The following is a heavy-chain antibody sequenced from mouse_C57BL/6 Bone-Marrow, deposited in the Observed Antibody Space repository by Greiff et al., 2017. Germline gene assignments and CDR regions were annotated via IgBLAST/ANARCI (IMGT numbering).Heavy chain of an antibody. J-gene: IGHJ1*03. V-gene: IGHV5-4*01. CDR1: GFTFSSYA. CDR2: ISDGGSYT. Sequence: EVQLMESGGGLVKPGGSLKLSCAASGFTFSSYAMSWVRQTPEKRLEWVATISDGGSYTYYPDNVKGRFTISRDNAKNNLYLQMSHLKSEDTAMYYCARIRGWYFDVWGTGTTVTVSS. CDR3: ARIRGWYFDV.